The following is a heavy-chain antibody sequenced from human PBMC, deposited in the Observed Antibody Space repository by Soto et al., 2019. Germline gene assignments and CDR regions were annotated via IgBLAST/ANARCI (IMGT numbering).Heavy chain of an antibody. Sequence: QSVGSLRLSCAASGFTFFSYAMNWVRQAPGKGLEWVSSISDSGGSTYHADSVKGRFTISRDNSKNTLYLQMNSLRAEDTAVYYCAKETIFGVGPGYYGMDVWGQGSTVTVSS. D-gene: IGHD3-3*01. CDR3: AKETIFGVGPGYYGMDV. V-gene: IGHV3-23*01. CDR1: GFTFFSYA. J-gene: IGHJ6*02. CDR2: ISDSGGST.